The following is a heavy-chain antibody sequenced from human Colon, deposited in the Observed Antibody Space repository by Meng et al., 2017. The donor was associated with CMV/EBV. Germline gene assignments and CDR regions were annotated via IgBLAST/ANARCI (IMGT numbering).Heavy chain of an antibody. CDR1: GFTLNNYA. CDR3: AKGAAYYDFWSLPN. D-gene: IGHD3-3*01. V-gene: IGHV3-23*01. CDR2: ISGSGASA. J-gene: IGHJ4*02. Sequence: GSLRPPCAALGFTLNNYAMHWVRQAPGKGLEWVLTISGSGASAYNSDSVKGRFTIYRDNSKNALFLQVDRLTADDTAVYFCAKGAAYYDFWSLPNWGQGTLVTVSS.